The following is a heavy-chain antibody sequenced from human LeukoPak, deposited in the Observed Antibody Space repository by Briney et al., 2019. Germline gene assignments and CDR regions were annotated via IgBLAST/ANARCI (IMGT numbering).Heavy chain of an antibody. D-gene: IGHD1-26*01. CDR1: GGSFSGYY. CDR2: IYTSGST. V-gene: IGHV4-4*08. CDR3: ARRGYSGSYYFDY. Sequence: PSETLSLTCAVYGGSFSGYYWSWIRQPPGKGLEWIGRIYTSGSTNYNPSLKSRVTISVDTSKNQFSLKLSSVTAADTAVYYCARRGYSGSYYFDYWGQGTLVTVSS. J-gene: IGHJ4*02.